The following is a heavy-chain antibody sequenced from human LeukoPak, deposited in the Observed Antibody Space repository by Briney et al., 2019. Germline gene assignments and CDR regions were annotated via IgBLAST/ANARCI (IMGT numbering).Heavy chain of an antibody. CDR1: GGSFSGYY. CDR2: INHSGST. V-gene: IGHV4-34*01. Sequence: SETLSLTCAVYGGSFSGYYWSWIRQPPGKGLEWIGEINHSGSTNYNPSLKSRVTISVDTSKNQFSLKLSSVTAADTAVYYCARGETNSSGYYAWFDPWGQGTLVTVSP. D-gene: IGHD3-22*01. J-gene: IGHJ5*02. CDR3: ARGETNSSGYYAWFDP.